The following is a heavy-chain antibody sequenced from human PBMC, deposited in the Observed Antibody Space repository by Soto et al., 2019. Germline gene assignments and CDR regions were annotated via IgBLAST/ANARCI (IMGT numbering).Heavy chain of an antibody. V-gene: IGHV3-23*01. CDR2: ISGSGGST. CDR3: AKLAHDSSGYYSIRFDP. CDR1: GFTFSSYA. D-gene: IGHD3-22*01. Sequence: GGSLRLSCAASGFTFSSYAMSWVRQAPGKGLEWVSAISGSGGSTYYADSVKGRFTISRDNSKNTLYPQMNSLRAEDTAVYYCAKLAHDSSGYYSIRFDPWGQGTLVTVSS. J-gene: IGHJ5*02.